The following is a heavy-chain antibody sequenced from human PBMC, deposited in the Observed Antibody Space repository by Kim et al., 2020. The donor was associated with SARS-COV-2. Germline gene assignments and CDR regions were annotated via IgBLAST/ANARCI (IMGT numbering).Heavy chain of an antibody. D-gene: IGHD3-3*01. CDR3: ARSLWYDFWSGLYYYYGMDV. CDR1: GGTFSSYA. J-gene: IGHJ6*02. Sequence: SVKVSCKASGGTFSSYAISWVRQAPGQGLEWMGGIIPIFGTANYAQKFQGRVTITADESTSTAYMELSSLRSEDTAVYYCARSLWYDFWSGLYYYYGMDVWGQGTTVTVSS. V-gene: IGHV1-69*13. CDR2: IIPIFGTA.